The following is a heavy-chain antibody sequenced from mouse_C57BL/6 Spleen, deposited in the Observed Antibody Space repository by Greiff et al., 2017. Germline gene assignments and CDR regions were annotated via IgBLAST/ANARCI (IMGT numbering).Heavy chain of an antibody. V-gene: IGHV1-81*01. J-gene: IGHJ2*01. CDR2: IYPCNGDT. CDR1: GYTFTTYG. CDR3: SRGGFRYYFDY. Sequence: QVQLKQSGAELVKPGASVKLSCKASGYTFTTYGIDWVKQSHGQGLAWIGEIYPCNGDTYYNEKFKGKATLTADKSTSTAYLELSRLTSEDSAVYYCSRGGFRYYFDYWGQGTTLTVSS.